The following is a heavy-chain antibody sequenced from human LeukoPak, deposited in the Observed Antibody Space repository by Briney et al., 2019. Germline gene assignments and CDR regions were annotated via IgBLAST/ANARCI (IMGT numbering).Heavy chain of an antibody. V-gene: IGHV3-9*01. CDR2: ISWDSRSK. CDR3: AKEPSGNYYMDV. CDR1: GFTFEDYA. Sequence: GGSLRLSCAASGFTFEDYAMHWVRQAPGRGLEWVSGISWDSRSKTYADSVKGRFTISRDNAKNSLYPQMNSLRGEDTALYYCAKEPSGNYYMDVWGKGTTVTVSS. J-gene: IGHJ6*03.